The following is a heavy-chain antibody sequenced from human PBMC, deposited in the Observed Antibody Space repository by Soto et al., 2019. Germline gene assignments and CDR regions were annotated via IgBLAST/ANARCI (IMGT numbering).Heavy chain of an antibody. CDR3: ARQAGFRYYFDY. J-gene: IGHJ4*02. Sequence: SETLSLTCTVSGGSISSSSYYWGWSRQPPGKGLEWIGSIYYSGSTYYNPSLKSRVTISVDTSKNQFSLKLSSVTAADTAVYYCARQAGFRYYFDYWGQGTLVTVSS. CDR2: IYYSGST. CDR1: GGSISSSSYY. D-gene: IGHD3-10*01. V-gene: IGHV4-39*01.